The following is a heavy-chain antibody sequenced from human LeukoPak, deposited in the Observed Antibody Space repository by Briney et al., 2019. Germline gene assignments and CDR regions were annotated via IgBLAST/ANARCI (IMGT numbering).Heavy chain of an antibody. CDR2: ISGSGGST. D-gene: IGHD3-10*01. J-gene: IGHJ4*02. CDR1: GFTFNNFA. CDR3: ANNYGSETGGY. Sequence: PGGSLRLSCAASGFTFNNFAMSWVRQAPGKGLEWVSAISGSGGSTYYADSVKGRFTISRDNSKNTLYLQMNSLRAEDTAVYYCANNYGSETGGYWGQGTLVTVSS. V-gene: IGHV3-23*01.